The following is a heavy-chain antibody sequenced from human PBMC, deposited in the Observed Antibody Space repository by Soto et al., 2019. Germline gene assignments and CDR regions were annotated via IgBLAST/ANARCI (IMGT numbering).Heavy chain of an antibody. CDR1: GCSIRSSSYY. CDR3: ARRIAAHNWFDP. D-gene: IGHD6-13*01. J-gene: IGHJ5*02. Sequence: XETLSLTFTVSGCSIRSSSYYWGWIRQPPGKGLEWIGSIYYSGSTYYNPSLKSRVTISVDTSKNQFSLKLSSVTAADTAVYYCARRIAAHNWFDPWGQGTLVTVSS. CDR2: IYYSGST. V-gene: IGHV4-39*01.